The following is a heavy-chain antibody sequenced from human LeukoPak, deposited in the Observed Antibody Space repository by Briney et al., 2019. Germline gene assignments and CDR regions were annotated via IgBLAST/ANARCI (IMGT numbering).Heavy chain of an antibody. CDR1: GYIFTSYG. V-gene: IGHV1-18*01. Sequence: ASVKVSCKASGYIFTSYGISWVRQGPAQGLEWVGWISAYNGNTKFAPNLQDRVTMTTDTSTATAYMELRSLRLNDTAVYFCARARPGAYCGTTSCFSDYWGQGTLVTVSS. J-gene: IGHJ4*02. CDR3: ARARPGAYCGTTSCFSDY. CDR2: ISAYNGNT. D-gene: IGHD2-2*01.